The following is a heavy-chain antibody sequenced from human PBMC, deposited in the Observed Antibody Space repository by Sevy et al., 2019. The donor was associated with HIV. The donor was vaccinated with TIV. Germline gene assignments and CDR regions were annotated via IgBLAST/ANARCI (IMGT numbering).Heavy chain of an antibody. D-gene: IGHD3-10*01. CDR3: ASRPAPGYYYGSGSRNWFDP. Sequence: SETLSLTCTVSGGSISSGDYYWSWIRQPPGKGLEWIGYIYYGGSTYYNPSPKSLVTISVDTSKYQFSLKLSSVTAADTAVYYGASRPAPGYYYGSGSRNWFDPWGQGTLVTVSS. CDR1: GGSISSGDYY. V-gene: IGHV4-30-4*01. CDR2: IYYGGST. J-gene: IGHJ5*02.